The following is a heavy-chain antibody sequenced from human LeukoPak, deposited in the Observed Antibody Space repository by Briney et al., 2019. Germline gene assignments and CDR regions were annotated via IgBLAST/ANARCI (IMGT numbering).Heavy chain of an antibody. CDR3: ARERGSGSYHPFDP. V-gene: IGHV3-7*01. CDR2: IKQDGSEK. J-gene: IGHJ5*02. D-gene: IGHD3-10*01. CDR1: GFTFSSYA. Sequence: GGSLRLSCAASGFTFSSYAMSWVRQAPGKGLEWMANIKQDGSEKYYVDSVKGRFTISRDNAKNSLYLQMNSLRAEDTAVYYCARERGSGSYHPFDPWGQGTLVTVSS.